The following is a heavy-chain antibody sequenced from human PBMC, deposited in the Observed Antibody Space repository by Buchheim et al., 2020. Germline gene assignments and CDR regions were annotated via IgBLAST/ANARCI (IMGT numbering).Heavy chain of an antibody. J-gene: IGHJ5*02. Sequence: QVQLQESGPGLVKPSETLSLTCTVSGGSISSYYWSWIRQPPGKGLEWIGYIYYSGSTNYNPSLKSRVTISVDTSKNQFSLKLSSVTAADTAVYYCARLRYSSSSCWFDPWGQGTL. CDR1: GGSISSYY. CDR3: ARLRYSSSSCWFDP. V-gene: IGHV4-59*08. D-gene: IGHD6-6*01. CDR2: IYYSGST.